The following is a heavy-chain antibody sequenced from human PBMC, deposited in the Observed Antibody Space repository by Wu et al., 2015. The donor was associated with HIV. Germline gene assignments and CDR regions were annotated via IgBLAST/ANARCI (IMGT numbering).Heavy chain of an antibody. V-gene: IGHV1-2*02. Sequence: QVQLVQSGAEVKKPGASVKVSCKASGYTFTAYYMHWVRQAPGQGLEWMGWINPNSGGTNYAQKFQGRVTMTLDTSISTAYMDLSRLRSDDTAVYYCARDYYDVLTTYSHYFFDLWGQGTLVTVSS. CDR2: INPNSGGT. J-gene: IGHJ4*02. CDR1: GYTFTAYY. CDR3: ARDYYDVLTTYSHYFFDL. D-gene: IGHD3-9*01.